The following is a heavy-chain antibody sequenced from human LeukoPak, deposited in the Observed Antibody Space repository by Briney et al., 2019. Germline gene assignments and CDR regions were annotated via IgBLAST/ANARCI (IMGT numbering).Heavy chain of an antibody. D-gene: IGHD3-3*01. Sequence: PGGSLRLSCAASGFAFSSYSMNWVRQAPGKGLEWVSSISSSSSYIYYADSVKGRFTISRDNAKNSLYLQMNSLRAEDTAVYYCARVGNYDFWSGYECGMDVWGQGTTVTVSS. CDR2: ISSSSSYI. V-gene: IGHV3-21*01. CDR3: ARVGNYDFWSGYECGMDV. J-gene: IGHJ6*02. CDR1: GFAFSSYS.